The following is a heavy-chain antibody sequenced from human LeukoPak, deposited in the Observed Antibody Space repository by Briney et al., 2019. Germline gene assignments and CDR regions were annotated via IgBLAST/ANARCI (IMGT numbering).Heavy chain of an antibody. CDR1: DDSITMYY. CDR3: ARGRVSSSTWYSTYYYFFYMDF. J-gene: IGHJ6*03. Sequence: SETLSLTCTVSDDSITMYYWTWIRQPPGKGLEWIGYVDHTGSTKFNPSLNGRVSISRDTSNNFFSLRLRSVTAADTAVYVCARGRVSSSTWYSTYYYFFYMDFWGKGTTVTVSS. CDR2: VDHTGST. D-gene: IGHD4-11*01. V-gene: IGHV4-59*01.